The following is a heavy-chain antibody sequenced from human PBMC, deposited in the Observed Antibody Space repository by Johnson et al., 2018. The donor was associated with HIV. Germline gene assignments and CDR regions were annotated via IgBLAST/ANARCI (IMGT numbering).Heavy chain of an antibody. CDR3: ARGPSAYCGGDCPGGAFDI. D-gene: IGHD2-21*02. Sequence: QVQLVESGGGVVQPGRSLRLSCAASGFTFSSYAMHWVRRAPGKGLEWVAVISYDGSITHYADSVKGRFTISRDNSKNTLYLEMNSLRAEDTAVYYCARGPSAYCGGDCPGGAFDIWGQGTMVTVSS. J-gene: IGHJ3*02. CDR2: ISYDGSIT. CDR1: GFTFSSYA. V-gene: IGHV3-30*04.